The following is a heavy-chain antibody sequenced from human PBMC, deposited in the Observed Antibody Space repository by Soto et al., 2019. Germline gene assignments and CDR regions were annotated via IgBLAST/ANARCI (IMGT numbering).Heavy chain of an antibody. CDR2: ISGSGGST. V-gene: IGHV3-23*01. D-gene: IGHD3-22*01. Sequence: EVQLLESGGGLVQPGGSLRLSCAASGFTFSSYAMSWVRQAPGKGLEWVSAISGSGGSTYYADSVKGRFTISRDNSKNTLYLQMNSLIAEDTAVYYCSKAPIVVVPPRLFDYWGQGTLVTVSS. CDR3: SKAPIVVVPPRLFDY. J-gene: IGHJ4*02. CDR1: GFTFSSYA.